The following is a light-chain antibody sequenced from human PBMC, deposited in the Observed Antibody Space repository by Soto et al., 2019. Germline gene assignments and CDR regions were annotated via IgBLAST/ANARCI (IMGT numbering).Light chain of an antibody. CDR1: ISNIGNNY. V-gene: IGLV1-47*01. CDR2: RND. J-gene: IGLJ1*01. Sequence: QSVLTQPPSVSGTPGQRVTISCSGSISNIGNNYVYWFQQLPGTAPKVLSNRNDQRPSGVPDRFSGSKSGTSSSLAISGLRSDDDAADYCAAWDDTVRSYVFGTGTKLTVL. CDR3: AAWDDTVRSYV.